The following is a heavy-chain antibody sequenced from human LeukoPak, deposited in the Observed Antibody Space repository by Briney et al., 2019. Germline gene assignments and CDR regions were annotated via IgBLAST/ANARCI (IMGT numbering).Heavy chain of an antibody. Sequence: GGSLRLSCAASGFTFSTYAMSWVRQAPGKGLDWVSAISGRGPSTYYADSVKGRFTISRDNSKNTLYLQMISLRAEDTAVYYCAEVTTMNYWGQGTLVTVSS. CDR2: ISGRGPST. J-gene: IGHJ4*02. D-gene: IGHD4-17*01. V-gene: IGHV3-23*01. CDR3: AEVTTMNY. CDR1: GFTFSTYA.